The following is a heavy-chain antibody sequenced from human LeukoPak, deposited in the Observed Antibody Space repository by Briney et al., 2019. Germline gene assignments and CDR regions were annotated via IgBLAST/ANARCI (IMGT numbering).Heavy chain of an antibody. J-gene: IGHJ4*02. CDR2: IIPILGIT. CDR1: GGTFSSYA. CDR3: ARGYSSSWYSYY. Sequence: SSVKVSCKASGGTFSSYAISWVRQAPGQGLEWMGRIIPILGITNYAQKFQGRVTITADKSTSTAYMELSSLRSEDTAVYYCARGYSSSWYSYYWGQGTLVTVSS. V-gene: IGHV1-69*04. D-gene: IGHD6-13*01.